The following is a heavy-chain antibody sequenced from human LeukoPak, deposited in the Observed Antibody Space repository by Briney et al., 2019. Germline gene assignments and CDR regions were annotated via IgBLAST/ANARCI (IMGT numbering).Heavy chain of an antibody. D-gene: IGHD3-3*01. CDR3: ARDRRLLEWSIFDY. J-gene: IGHJ4*02. CDR2: IIPIFGTA. CDR1: GGTFSSYA. Sequence: SVKVSCKASGGTFSSYAISWVRQAPGQGLEWMGGIIPIFGTANYAQKFQGRVTITTDESTSTAYMELSSLRSEDTAVYYCARDRRLLEWSIFDYWGQGTLVTVSS. V-gene: IGHV1-69*05.